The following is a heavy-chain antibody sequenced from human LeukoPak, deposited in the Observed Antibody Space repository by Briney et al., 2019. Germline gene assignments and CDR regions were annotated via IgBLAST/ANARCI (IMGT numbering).Heavy chain of an antibody. CDR1: GFTFSSYG. V-gene: IGHV3-30*19. Sequence: PGGSLRLSCAASGFTFSSYGMHWVRQAPGKGLEWVAVISYDGSNKYYADSVKGRFTISRDNSKNTLYLQMNSLRAEDTAVYYCAREKEYCSGGSCYSTWYFDLWGRGTLVTVSS. J-gene: IGHJ2*01. CDR3: AREKEYCSGGSCYSTWYFDL. CDR2: ISYDGSNK. D-gene: IGHD2-15*01.